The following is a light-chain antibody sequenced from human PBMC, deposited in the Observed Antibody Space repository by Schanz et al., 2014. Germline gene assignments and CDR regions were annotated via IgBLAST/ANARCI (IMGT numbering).Light chain of an antibody. CDR2: DVT. Sequence: QSALTQPPSASGSPGQSVTISCTGTSSDVGAYNYVSWYQQHPGKAPKLIISDVTRRPSGVPDRFSGFKSDNTASLTISGLQAEDEADYYCCSYAGKYTWVFGGGTKLTVL. CDR1: SSDVGAYNY. CDR3: CSYAGKYTWV. V-gene: IGLV2-8*01. J-gene: IGLJ3*02.